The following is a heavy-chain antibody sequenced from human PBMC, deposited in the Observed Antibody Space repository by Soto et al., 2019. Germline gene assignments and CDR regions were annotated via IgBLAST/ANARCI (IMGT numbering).Heavy chain of an antibody. J-gene: IGHJ6*02. D-gene: IGHD6-19*01. Sequence: WGSLRLSCAASGFTFSSCGMHWVRQAPGKGLEWVGVISYDGSNKYYGDSVKGRFTISRDNSKNALYLQMNSLRAEDTAVYYCATAGAGLXRNGMDVWGQG. CDR3: ATAGAGLXRNGMDV. V-gene: IGHV3-30*03. CDR1: GFTFSSCG. CDR2: ISYDGSNK.